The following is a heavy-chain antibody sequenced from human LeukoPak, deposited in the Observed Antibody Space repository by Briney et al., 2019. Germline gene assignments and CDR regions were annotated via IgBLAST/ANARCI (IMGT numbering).Heavy chain of an antibody. Sequence: GGSLRLSCAASGFTFSSYWMHWVRQAPGKGPEWVSVIYSGGSTYYADSVKGRFTISRDNSKNTLYLQMNSLRAEDTAVYYCANELRLGELSSQAFGYWGQGTLVTVSS. CDR3: ANELRLGELSSQAFGY. D-gene: IGHD3-16*02. J-gene: IGHJ4*02. CDR1: GFTFSSYW. CDR2: IYSGGST. V-gene: IGHV3-53*01.